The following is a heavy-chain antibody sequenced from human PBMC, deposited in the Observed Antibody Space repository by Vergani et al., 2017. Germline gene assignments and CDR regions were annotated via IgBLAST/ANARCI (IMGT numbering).Heavy chain of an antibody. CDR1: GFTVSSNY. Sequence: EVQLLESGGGLVQPGGSLRLSCAASGFTVSSNYMSWVRQAPGKGLEWVSVIYIGGSTYYADSVKGRFTISRDNSKNTLYLQMNSLRAEDTAVYYCARLNQFDPWGQGTLVTVSS. CDR3: ARLNQFDP. V-gene: IGHV3-66*04. J-gene: IGHJ5*02. CDR2: IYIGGST. D-gene: IGHD1-14*01.